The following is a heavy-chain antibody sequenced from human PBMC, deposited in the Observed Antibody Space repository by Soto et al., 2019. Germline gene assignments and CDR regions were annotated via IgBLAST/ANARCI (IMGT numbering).Heavy chain of an antibody. CDR1: GGSISSGDYY. V-gene: IGHV4-30-4*01. D-gene: IGHD3-10*01. CDR2: IYYSGST. CDR3: ARTNSITMVRGVTDFDY. J-gene: IGHJ4*02. Sequence: PSETLSLTCTVSGGSISSGDYYWSWIRQPPGKGLEWIGYIYYSGSTYYNPSLKSRVTISVDTSKNQFSLKLSSVTAADTAVYYCARTNSITMVRGVTDFDYWGQGTLVTVSS.